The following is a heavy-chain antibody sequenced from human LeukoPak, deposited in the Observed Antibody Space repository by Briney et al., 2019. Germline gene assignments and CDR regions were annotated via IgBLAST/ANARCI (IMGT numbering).Heavy chain of an antibody. J-gene: IGHJ4*02. CDR3: ARDAYAGFSSSWHEDH. CDR2: INPNSGGT. V-gene: IGHV1-2*02. D-gene: IGHD2-2*01. CDR1: GYKFTDDY. Sequence: GASVKVSCKASGYKFTDDYMHWVRQAPGQGLEFTGWINPNSGGTKYSPKFQARVTMTRDTSISTAYMELSGLTSDDTAVYYCARDAYAGFSSSWHEDHWGQGTLVTVSS.